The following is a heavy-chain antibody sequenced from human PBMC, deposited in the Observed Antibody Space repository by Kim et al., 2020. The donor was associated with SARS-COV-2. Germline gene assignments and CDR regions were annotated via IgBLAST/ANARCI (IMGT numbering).Heavy chain of an antibody. D-gene: IGHD5-18*01. J-gene: IGHJ4*02. V-gene: IGHV3-15*01. CDR3: TTDPGGYSYGYGGEDY. Sequence: PVKGRFTISRDDSKNTLYLQMNSLKTEDTAVYYCTTDPGGYSYGYGGEDYWGQGTLVTVSS.